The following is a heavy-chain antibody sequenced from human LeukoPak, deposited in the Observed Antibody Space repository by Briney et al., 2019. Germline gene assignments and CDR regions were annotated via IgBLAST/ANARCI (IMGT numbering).Heavy chain of an antibody. J-gene: IGHJ4*02. D-gene: IGHD2-15*01. CDR1: GGSFSGYY. Sequence: SETLSLTCAVYGGSFSGYYWSWIRQPPGKGLEWIGEINHSGSTNYNPSLKSRVTISVDTSKNQFSLKLSSVTAADTAVYYCARSIVVEVAATYFDYWGQGTLVTVSS. V-gene: IGHV4-34*01. CDR2: INHSGST. CDR3: ARSIVVEVAATYFDY.